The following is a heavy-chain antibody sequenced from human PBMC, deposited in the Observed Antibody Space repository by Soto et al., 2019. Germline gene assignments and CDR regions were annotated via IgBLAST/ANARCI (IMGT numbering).Heavy chain of an antibody. CDR1: GFTFSSYS. J-gene: IGHJ3*02. CDR3: ARGVIITGTAVSAFDI. Sequence: GGSLRLSCAASGFTFSSYSMNWVRQAPGKGLEWVSSISSSSSYIYYADSVKGRFTISRDNAKNSLYLQMNSLRAEDTAVYYCARGVIITGTAVSAFDIWGQGTMVTVSS. V-gene: IGHV3-21*01. CDR2: ISSSSSYI. D-gene: IGHD1-7*01.